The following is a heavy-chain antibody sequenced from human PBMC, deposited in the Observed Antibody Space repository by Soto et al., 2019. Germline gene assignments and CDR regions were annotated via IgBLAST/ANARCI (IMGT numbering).Heavy chain of an antibody. CDR2: INAGNGNT. CDR3: ARAVAVPADFDY. J-gene: IGHJ4*02. CDR1: GYTFTSYG. V-gene: IGHV1-3*01. Sequence: GASVKVSCKASGYTFTSYGMHWVRQAPGQRLEWMGWINAGNGNTKYSQKFQGRVTITRDTSASTAYMELSSLRSEDTAVYYCARAVAVPADFDYWGQGTLVTVSS. D-gene: IGHD6-19*01.